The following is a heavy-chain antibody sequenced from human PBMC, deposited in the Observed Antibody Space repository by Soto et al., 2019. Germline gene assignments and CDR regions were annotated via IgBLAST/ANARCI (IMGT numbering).Heavy chain of an antibody. Sequence: EVRLVESGGGLVKPGGSLRLSCAASGITFSRYYMNWIRQDPGKGLEWVTSISSSGSHVFYAASARGRFTISRDNPENSLYLQMDSLRADDSAGYHCAWTDESLDYWGQGTLVTGSS. CDR1: GITFSRYY. CDR3: AWTDESLDY. J-gene: IGHJ4*02. CDR2: ISSSGSHV. V-gene: IGHV3-21*01.